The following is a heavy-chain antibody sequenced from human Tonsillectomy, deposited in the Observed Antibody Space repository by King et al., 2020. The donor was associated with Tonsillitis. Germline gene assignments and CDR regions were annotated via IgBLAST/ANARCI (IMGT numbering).Heavy chain of an antibody. CDR1: GGNFSHYA. D-gene: IGHD6-13*01. CDR2: VIPLFTTA. J-gene: IGHJ4*02. Sequence: VQLVESGTDVRKPGSSVKVSCTASGGNFSHYAINWVRQVPGQALEWMGGVIPLFTTANYAPKFQGRLTISADDSKKTAYMDLSSLTSDDTAIYYCARLNIVSSSWYILDYWGQGTLVTVSS. V-gene: IGHV1-69*01. CDR3: ARLNIVSSSWYILDY.